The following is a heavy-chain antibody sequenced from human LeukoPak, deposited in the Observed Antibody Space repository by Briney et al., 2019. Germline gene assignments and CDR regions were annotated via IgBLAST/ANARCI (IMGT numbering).Heavy chain of an antibody. Sequence: GRSLRLSCAASGLTPSSYSTNWVRQAPGKGLEWVSYISSSSSPIYYADSEKGRFTISRDNAKNSLYLQMNSLRAEDTAVYYCAELGITMIGGVWGKGTTVTISS. CDR3: AELGITMIGGV. V-gene: IGHV3-48*04. CDR2: ISSSSSPI. J-gene: IGHJ6*04. D-gene: IGHD3-10*02. CDR1: GLTPSSYS.